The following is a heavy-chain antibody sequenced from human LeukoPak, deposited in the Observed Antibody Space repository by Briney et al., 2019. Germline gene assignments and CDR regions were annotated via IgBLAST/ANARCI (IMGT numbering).Heavy chain of an antibody. Sequence: KTSQTLSLTCTVSGGSISSGSYYWSWIRQPAGKGLEWIGRIYTSGSSNYNPSLKSRVTISVDTSKNQFSLKLSSVTAADTAVYYCARRRSYYDSSGYYYAPRDAFDIWGQGTMVTVSS. D-gene: IGHD3-22*01. CDR1: GGSISSGSYY. V-gene: IGHV4-61*02. CDR3: ARRRSYYDSSGYYYAPRDAFDI. J-gene: IGHJ3*02. CDR2: IYTSGSS.